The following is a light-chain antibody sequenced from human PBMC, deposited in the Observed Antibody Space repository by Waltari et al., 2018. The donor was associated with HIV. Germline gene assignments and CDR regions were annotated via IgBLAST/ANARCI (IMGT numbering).Light chain of an antibody. CDR3: MQALQGIT. CDR1: QSLLHRNGYNY. J-gene: IGKJ5*01. V-gene: IGKV2-28*01. CDR2: LGS. Sequence: DIVMTQSPLSLPVTPGEPASISCRSSQSLLHRNGYNYLDWYLQKPGQSPQLLIYLGSNRASGVPDRFSGSGSGTDFTLKISRVEAEDVGVYYCMQALQGITFGQGTRLEIK.